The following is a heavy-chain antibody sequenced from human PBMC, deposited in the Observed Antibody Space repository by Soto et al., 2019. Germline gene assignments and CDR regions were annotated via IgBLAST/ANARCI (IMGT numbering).Heavy chain of an antibody. J-gene: IGHJ6*02. CDR2: IYWDDDK. CDR3: IQSRCGGDCLQSYASYYYYGMDV. V-gene: IGHV2-5*02. D-gene: IGHD2-21*02. Sequence: SGPTLVNPTQTLTLTCTFSGFSLSTSGVGVGWIRQPPGKALEWLALIYWDDDKRYSPSLKSRLTITKDTSKNQVVLTMTNMDPVDTATYYCIQSRCGGDCLQSYASYYYYGMDVWGQGTTVTVS. CDR1: GFSLSTSGVG.